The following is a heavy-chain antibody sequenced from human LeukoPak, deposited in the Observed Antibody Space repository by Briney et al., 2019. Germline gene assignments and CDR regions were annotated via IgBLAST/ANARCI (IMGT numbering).Heavy chain of an antibody. J-gene: IGHJ5*02. D-gene: IGHD3-16*01. Sequence: GGSLRLSCTASGFTFTDYYMAWIRQAPGKGLEWLAYISTSGSIVSYVDSVKGRFTISRDNAKNSLYLQIDSLRVEDTAMYYCARDRQFRLHDPWGQGILVTVSS. CDR2: ISTSGSIV. CDR3: ARDRQFRLHDP. V-gene: IGHV3-11*01. CDR1: GFTFTDYY.